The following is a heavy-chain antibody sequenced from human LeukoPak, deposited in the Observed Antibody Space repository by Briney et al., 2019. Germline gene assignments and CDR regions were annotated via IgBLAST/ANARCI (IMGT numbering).Heavy chain of an antibody. D-gene: IGHD3-3*01. CDR2: ISGSGTNT. CDR1: GFTFSSYA. CDR3: AKAPAPVFGSKHYFDY. J-gene: IGHJ4*02. V-gene: IGHV3-23*01. Sequence: GGSLRLSCAASGFTFSSYAMSWVRQAPGKGLEWVSGISGSGTNTDYADSVKGRFTISRDNSKNTLYLQMNSLRAEDTAVYYCAKAPAPVFGSKHYFDYWGQGTLVTVSS.